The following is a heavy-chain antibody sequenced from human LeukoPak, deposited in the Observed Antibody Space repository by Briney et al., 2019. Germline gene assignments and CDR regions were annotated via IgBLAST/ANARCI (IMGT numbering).Heavy chain of an antibody. V-gene: IGHV1-2*02. D-gene: IGHD6-13*01. CDR3: ARDATIIAAAVGGY. J-gene: IGHJ4*02. CDR2: INPNSGGT. Sequence: ASVKVSCKASGYTFTGYYMHRVRQAPGQGLEWMGWINPNSGGTNYAQKFQGRVTMTRDTSISTAYMELSRLRSDDTAVYYCARDATIIAAAVGGYWGQGTLVTVSS. CDR1: GYTFTGYY.